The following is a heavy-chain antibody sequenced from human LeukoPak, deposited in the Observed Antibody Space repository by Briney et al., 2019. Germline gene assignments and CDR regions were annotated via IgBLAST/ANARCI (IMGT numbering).Heavy chain of an antibody. CDR3: ARGGPFPSGSSSREYYLDY. D-gene: IGHD6-6*01. V-gene: IGHV1-18*01. CDR2: ISAYNGNT. Sequence: ASVKVSCKASGYAFTSYGISWVRQAPGQGLEWMGWISAYNGNTNYAQKLQGRVTMTTDTSTSTAYMELRSLRSDDTAVYYCARGGPFPSGSSSREYYLDYWGQGTLVTVSS. CDR1: GYAFTSYG. J-gene: IGHJ4*02.